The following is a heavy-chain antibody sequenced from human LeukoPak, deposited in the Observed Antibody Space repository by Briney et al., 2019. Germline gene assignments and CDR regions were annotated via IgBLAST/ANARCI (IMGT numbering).Heavy chain of an antibody. Sequence: PSETLSLTCTVSGGAIGTYYWSWIRQPPGKGLEWIGYIYYSGSTNYNPSLKSRVTISVDTSKNQFSLKLSSVTAADTAVYYCARAGCSGGSCEIDYWGQGTLVTVSS. D-gene: IGHD2-15*01. J-gene: IGHJ4*02. CDR3: ARAGCSGGSCEIDY. CDR2: IYYSGST. V-gene: IGHV4-59*01. CDR1: GGAIGTYY.